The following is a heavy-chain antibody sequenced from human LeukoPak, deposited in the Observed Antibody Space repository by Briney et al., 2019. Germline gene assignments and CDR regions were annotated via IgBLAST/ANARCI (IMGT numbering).Heavy chain of an antibody. CDR1: GGSISSGGYY. Sequence: PSETLSLTCTVSGGSISSGGYYWSWIRQHPGKGLEWTGYIYYSGSTYYNPSLKSRVTISVDTSKNQFSLKLSSVTAADTAVYYCARDMDCSSTSCYSSHAFDIWGQGTMVTVSS. J-gene: IGHJ3*02. D-gene: IGHD2-2*01. CDR3: ARDMDCSSTSCYSSHAFDI. V-gene: IGHV4-31*03. CDR2: IYYSGST.